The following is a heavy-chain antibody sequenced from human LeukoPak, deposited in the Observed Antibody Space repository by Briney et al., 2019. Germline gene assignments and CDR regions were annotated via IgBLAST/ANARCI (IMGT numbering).Heavy chain of an antibody. CDR2: IWYDGSNK. CDR1: GFTFSSYG. J-gene: IGHJ4*02. CDR3: ARDGSAAAGHPGPWYFDY. Sequence: GGSLRLSCAASGFTFSSYGMHWVRQAPGKGLEWVAVIWYDGSNKYYADSVKGRFTISRDNSKNTLYLQMNSLRAEDTAVYYCARDGSAAAGHPGPWYFDYWGQGTLVTVSS. D-gene: IGHD6-13*01. V-gene: IGHV3-33*01.